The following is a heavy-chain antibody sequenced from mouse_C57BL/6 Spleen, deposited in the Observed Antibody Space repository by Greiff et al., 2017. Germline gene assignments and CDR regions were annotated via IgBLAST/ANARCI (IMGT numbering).Heavy chain of an antibody. D-gene: IGHD2-4*01. CDR2: ISSGGSYT. Sequence: EVKLVESGGDLVKPGGSLKLSCAASGFTFSSYGMSWVRQTPDKRLEWVATISSGGSYTYYPDSVKGRFTISRDTAKNTLYLQMRSVKCEDTAMYYCARRYDYEPSSYWYFEVWGTEATGTVSS. CDR1: GFTFSSYG. CDR3: ARRYDYEPSSYWYFEV. V-gene: IGHV5-6*02. J-gene: IGHJ1*03.